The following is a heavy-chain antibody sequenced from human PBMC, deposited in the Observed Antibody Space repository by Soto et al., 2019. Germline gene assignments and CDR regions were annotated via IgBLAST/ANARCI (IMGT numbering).Heavy chain of an antibody. CDR3: ARGADYGPVFDP. Sequence: EVQLVESGGGVVRPGGSLRLSCAPSGCTFDDYAMSWVRQAPGKGLEWVSGINGNGGRTGYADSVKGRFTISRDNAKNSLYLQMNSLRAEDTALYYCARGADYGPVFDPWGQGTLVTVSS. V-gene: IGHV3-20*04. J-gene: IGHJ5*02. D-gene: IGHD3-10*01. CDR2: INGNGGRT. CDR1: GCTFDDYA.